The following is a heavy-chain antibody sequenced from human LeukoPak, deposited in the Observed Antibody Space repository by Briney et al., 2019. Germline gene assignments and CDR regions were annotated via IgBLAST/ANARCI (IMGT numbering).Heavy chain of an antibody. Sequence: SETLSLTCTVSGGSIVSYYGTWIRSPPGKGLEWMGYIYYSGSTNYNPSLKSRVTISVDTSKNQFSLKLSSVTAADTAVYYCARDPSPLYSGSYLGFDPWGQGTLVTVSS. CDR2: IYYSGST. J-gene: IGHJ5*02. D-gene: IGHD1-26*01. CDR1: GGSIVSYY. CDR3: ARDPSPLYSGSYLGFDP. V-gene: IGHV4-59*12.